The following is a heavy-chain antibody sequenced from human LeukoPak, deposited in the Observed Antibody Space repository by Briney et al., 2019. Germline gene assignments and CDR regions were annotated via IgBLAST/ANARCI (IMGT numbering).Heavy chain of an antibody. CDR3: ARSLGCCSGGSCYPFDC. Sequence: PGGSLRLSCAASGFRYSSSWMTWVRQTPGRGLEWVANIKQDGSEIYYVDSLKGRFIISRDNAENTLYLQMNSQRGGHTGVYFCARSLGCCSGGSCYPFDCWGQGALVTVSS. CDR2: IKQDGSEI. CDR1: GFRYSSSW. D-gene: IGHD2-15*01. V-gene: IGHV3-7*04. J-gene: IGHJ4*02.